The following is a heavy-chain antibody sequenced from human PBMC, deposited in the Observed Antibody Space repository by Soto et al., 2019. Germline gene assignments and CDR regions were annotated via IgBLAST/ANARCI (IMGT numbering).Heavy chain of an antibody. CDR2: IWYDGSNK. D-gene: IGHD3-22*01. Sequence: GGSLRLSCAASGFTFSSYGMHWVRQAPGKGLEWVAVIWYDGSNKYYADSVKGRFTIYRDNSKNTLYLQMNSLRAEDTAVYYCARDRVVVISPDFYYYGMDVWGQGTTVTVSS. CDR1: GFTFSSYG. CDR3: ARDRVVVISPDFYYYGMDV. J-gene: IGHJ6*02. V-gene: IGHV3-33*01.